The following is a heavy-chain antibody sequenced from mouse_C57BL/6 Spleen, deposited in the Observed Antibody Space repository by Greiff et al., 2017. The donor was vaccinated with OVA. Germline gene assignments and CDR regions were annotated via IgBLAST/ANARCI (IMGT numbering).Heavy chain of an antibody. V-gene: IGHV10-3*01. CDR1: GFTFNTYA. Sequence: EVKLVESGGGLVQPKGSLKLSCAASGFTFNTYAMHWVRQAPGKGLEWVARIRSKSSNYATYYADSVKDRFNISRDDSQSMLYLQMNNLKTEDTAMYYCVREGFYYGSSYYFDYWGQGTTLTVSS. CDR2: IRSKSSNYAT. J-gene: IGHJ2*01. D-gene: IGHD1-1*01. CDR3: VREGFYYGSSYYFDY.